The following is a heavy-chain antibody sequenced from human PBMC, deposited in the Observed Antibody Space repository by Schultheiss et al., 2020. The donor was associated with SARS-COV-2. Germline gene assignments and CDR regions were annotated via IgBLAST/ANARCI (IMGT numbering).Heavy chain of an antibody. CDR1: GFTFSNAW. D-gene: IGHD5-12*01. CDR2: IKSKIEDGTT. V-gene: IGHV3-15*01. J-gene: IGHJ4*02. CDR3: TIRRGYSGYADC. Sequence: GGSLRLSCVASGFTFSNAWMSWVRQAPGKGLEWVGRIKSKIEDGTTDYAAPVKGRFTISRDDSKSIAYLQMSSLKTEDTAVYYCTIRRGYSGYADCWGQGTLVTVSS.